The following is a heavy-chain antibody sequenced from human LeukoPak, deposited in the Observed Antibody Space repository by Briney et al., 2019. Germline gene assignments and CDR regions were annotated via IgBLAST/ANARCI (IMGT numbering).Heavy chain of an antibody. Sequence: SETLSLTCTVSGGSISSYYWSWIRQPPGKGLERIGYIYYSGSTNYNPSLKSRVTISVDTSKNQFPLKLSSVTAADTAVYYCARVYSSGWYFRWGYFDYWGQGTLVTVSS. V-gene: IGHV4-59*01. CDR2: IYYSGST. CDR1: GGSISSYY. CDR3: ARVYSSGWYFRWGYFDY. D-gene: IGHD6-19*01. J-gene: IGHJ4*02.